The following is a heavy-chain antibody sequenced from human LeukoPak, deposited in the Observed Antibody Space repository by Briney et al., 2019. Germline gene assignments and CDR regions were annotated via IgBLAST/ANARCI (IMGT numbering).Heavy chain of an antibody. V-gene: IGHV3-30*04. Sequence: PGGSLRLSCAAFEFIFSDYAMDWVRQAPGKGLEWVAIISDYGSNRYYADSVRGRFTISRDNSKNTLYLQMNNLRAEDTAVYYCARTHDYGDSRDAFDVWGQGTMVTVSS. CDR1: EFIFSDYA. CDR3: ARTHDYGDSRDAFDV. D-gene: IGHD4-17*01. J-gene: IGHJ3*01. CDR2: ISDYGSNR.